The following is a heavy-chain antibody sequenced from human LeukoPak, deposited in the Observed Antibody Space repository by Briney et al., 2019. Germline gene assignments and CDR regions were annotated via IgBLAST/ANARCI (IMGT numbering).Heavy chain of an antibody. Sequence: SVKVSCKASGGTFSSYAISWVRQAPGQGLEWMGGIIPIFSTANYAQKFQGRVTTTADKSTSTAYMELSSLTSEDTAVYYCAIHYDFWSAFDYWGQGTLVTVSS. D-gene: IGHD3-3*01. CDR3: AIHYDFWSAFDY. CDR2: IIPIFSTA. CDR1: GGTFSSYA. V-gene: IGHV1-69*06. J-gene: IGHJ4*02.